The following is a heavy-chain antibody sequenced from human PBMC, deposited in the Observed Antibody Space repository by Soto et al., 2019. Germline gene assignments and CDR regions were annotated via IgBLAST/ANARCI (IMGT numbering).Heavy chain of an antibody. Sequence: QVQLVQSGAEVKKPGSSVKVSCKAYGGTFSSYSINWVRQAPGQGLEWMGEIIPIFGTANYAQKFQGRVTITADESTSTAYMELSSLRSADTAVYYCARDGGRHSGGIDYWGQGTLVTVSS. J-gene: IGHJ4*02. V-gene: IGHV1-69*01. CDR1: GGTFSSYS. CDR2: IIPIFGTA. CDR3: ARDGGRHSGGIDY. D-gene: IGHD1-26*01.